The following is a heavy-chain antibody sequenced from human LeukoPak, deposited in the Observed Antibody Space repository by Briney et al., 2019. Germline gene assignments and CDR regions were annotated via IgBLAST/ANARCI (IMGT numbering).Heavy chain of an antibody. J-gene: IGHJ6*03. Sequence: SVKVSCKASGGTFSSYAISWVRQAPGQGLEWMGGIIPIFGTANYAQKFQGRVTITADESTSTAYMELSSLRSEDTAVYYCARAGDYYGSGSYRYYYYYMDVWGKGTTVTISS. CDR2: IIPIFGTA. CDR3: ARAGDYYGSGSYRYYYYYMDV. V-gene: IGHV1-69*13. CDR1: GGTFSSYA. D-gene: IGHD3-10*01.